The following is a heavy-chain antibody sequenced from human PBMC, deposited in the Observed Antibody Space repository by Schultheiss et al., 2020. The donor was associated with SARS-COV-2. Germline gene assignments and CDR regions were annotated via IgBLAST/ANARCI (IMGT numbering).Heavy chain of an antibody. Sequence: GGSLRLSCAASGFTFSNAWMSWVRQAPGKGLEWVGRIKSKTDGGTTDYAAPVKGRFTISRDDSKNTLYLQMNSLKTEDTAVYYCTTVPRGAAAGSNYYYGMDVWGQGTTVTVSS. CDR2: IKSKTDGGTT. V-gene: IGHV3-15*01. CDR3: TTVPRGAAAGSNYYYGMDV. CDR1: GFTFSNAW. J-gene: IGHJ6*02. D-gene: IGHD6-13*01.